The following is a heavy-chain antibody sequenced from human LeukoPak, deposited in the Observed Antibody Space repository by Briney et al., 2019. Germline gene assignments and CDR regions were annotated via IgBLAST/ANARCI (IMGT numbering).Heavy chain of an antibody. J-gene: IGHJ4*02. V-gene: IGHV4-39*07. CDR1: GGSISRSGDY. Sequence: SETLSLTCTLSGGSISRSGDYWGWIRQSPGKGLDWIGSIDQSGSTYYNPSLKSRVTISVDTSKNQFSLKLSSVTAADTAVYYCASGNWGSVDYWGQGTLVTVSS. CDR2: IDQSGST. CDR3: ASGNWGSVDY. D-gene: IGHD7-27*01.